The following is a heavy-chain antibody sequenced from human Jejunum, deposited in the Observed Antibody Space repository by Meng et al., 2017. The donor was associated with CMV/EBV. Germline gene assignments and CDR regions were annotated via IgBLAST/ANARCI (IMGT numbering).Heavy chain of an antibody. CDR3: AKAPYTSGTYFVDY. CDR2: ISGRGDRT. CDR1: GFTFIKHA. V-gene: IGHV3-23*01. D-gene: IGHD3-10*01. Sequence: GFTFIKHAMSWVRQAPGKGLEWVSAISGRGDRTYYADSVKGRFTISRDNSQNTLYLQMNSLGAEDTAAYYCAKAPYTSGTYFVDYWGQGTLVTVSS. J-gene: IGHJ4*02.